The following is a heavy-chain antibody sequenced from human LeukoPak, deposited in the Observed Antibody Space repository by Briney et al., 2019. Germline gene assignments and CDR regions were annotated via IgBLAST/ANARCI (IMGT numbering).Heavy chain of an antibody. J-gene: IGHJ4*02. D-gene: IGHD6-19*01. CDR2: ISGSGGST. CDR1: GFTFSNYA. V-gene: IGHV3-23*01. CDR3: ARRSGIAVAGAFDY. Sequence: PGGSLRLSCAASGFTFSNYAMSWVRQAPGKGLEWVSTISGSGGSTYYADSVKGRFTIPRDNSENTLYLQMNGLRAEDTAVYYCARRSGIAVAGAFDYWGQGTLVTVSS.